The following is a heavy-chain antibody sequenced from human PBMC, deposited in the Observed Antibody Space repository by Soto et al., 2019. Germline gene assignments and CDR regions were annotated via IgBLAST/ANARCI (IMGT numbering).Heavy chain of an antibody. Sequence: PGGSLRLSCAASGFTFSRYWMHWVRQAPGKGLVWVSRVNNDGGSTTYADSVKGRFTISRDDAKNTLYLQMNSLRAEDTAVYYCARDPLYYSWGQGTLVPVSS. V-gene: IGHV3-74*01. D-gene: IGHD2-8*01. CDR1: GFTFSRYW. CDR3: ARDPLYYS. CDR2: VNNDGGST. J-gene: IGHJ4*02.